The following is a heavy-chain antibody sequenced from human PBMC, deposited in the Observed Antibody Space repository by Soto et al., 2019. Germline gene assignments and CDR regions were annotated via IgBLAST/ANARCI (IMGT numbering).Heavy chain of an antibody. J-gene: IGHJ4*02. Sequence: GSLSLSCYASGFTFSRHGLSWVRQAPGMGREWVSTTNPSGDSTFYADSVKGRFTISRDNSKNTVYLQMNSLSVGDTAVYLCAKVDVSTAGSFDYWGQGALVTVSS. CDR2: TNPSGDST. D-gene: IGHD6-13*01. CDR1: GFTFSRHG. V-gene: IGHV3-23*01. CDR3: AKVDVSTAGSFDY.